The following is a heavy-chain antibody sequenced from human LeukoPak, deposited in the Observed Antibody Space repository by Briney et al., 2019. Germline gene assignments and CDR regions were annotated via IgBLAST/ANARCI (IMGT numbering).Heavy chain of an antibody. CDR1: GGSISSSSYY. D-gene: IGHD3-10*01. J-gene: IGHJ6*03. V-gene: IGHV4-39*07. CDR3: ARGPFAYYYGSGSYTSYYYYYMDV. CDR2: IYYSGST. Sequence: SETLSLTCTVSGGSISSSSYYWGWIRQPPGKGLEWIGSIYYSGSTYYNPSLKSRVTISVDTSKNQFSLKLSSVTAADTAVYYCARGPFAYYYGSGSYTSYYYYYMDVWGKGTTVTVSS.